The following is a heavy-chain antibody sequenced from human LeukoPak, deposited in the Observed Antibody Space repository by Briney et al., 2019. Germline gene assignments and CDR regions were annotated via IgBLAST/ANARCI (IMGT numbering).Heavy chain of an antibody. CDR2: IIPIFGTA. D-gene: IGHD6-13*01. Sequence: SVNLSCKASGGTSTSYAISWVRHAPEQGLGWMGGIIPIFGTANSTQPFPGRVTITADQPTSTPSSELTRLSSEDTAVYYCARDKQQLVHENYFDYWGQGTLVTVSS. CDR1: GGTSTSYA. J-gene: IGHJ4*02. V-gene: IGHV1-69*01. CDR3: ARDKQQLVHENYFDY.